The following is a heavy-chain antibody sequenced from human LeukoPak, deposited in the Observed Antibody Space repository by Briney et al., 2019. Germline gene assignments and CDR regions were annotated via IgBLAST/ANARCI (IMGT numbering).Heavy chain of an antibody. CDR1: GGTFSSFA. V-gene: IGHV1-8*02. CDR3: SRGLWELSD. CDR2: MNPNSGNT. J-gene: IGHJ4*02. D-gene: IGHD1-26*01. Sequence: ASVKVSCKASGGTFSSFAINWLRQATGQGPEWMGWMNPNSGNTGYGEKFQGRVTMTRNTSISTAYMELSSLRSEDTAVYYCSRGLWELSDWGQGTLVTVSS.